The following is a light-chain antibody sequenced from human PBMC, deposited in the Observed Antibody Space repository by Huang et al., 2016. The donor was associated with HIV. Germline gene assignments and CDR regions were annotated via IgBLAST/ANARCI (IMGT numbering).Light chain of an antibody. Sequence: EIVLTQSPPSLSLSPGERGPLSCRASQSVGSYLTWYQQRPGQGPRLLIYDTSNRAPGVPARFSGGGSGTDFTLTITGLEPEDLAVYYCQQRNSWPLTFGGGTKVEI. CDR1: QSVGSY. V-gene: IGKV3-11*01. J-gene: IGKJ4*01. CDR3: QQRNSWPLT. CDR2: DTS.